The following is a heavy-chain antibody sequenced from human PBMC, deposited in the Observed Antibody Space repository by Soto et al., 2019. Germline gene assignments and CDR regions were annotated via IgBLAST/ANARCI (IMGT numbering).Heavy chain of an antibody. D-gene: IGHD1-26*01. J-gene: IGHJ4*02. CDR3: SGGVGDAI. CDR2: TNQDGSEK. V-gene: IGHV3-7*04. CDR1: GFSFRSDW. Sequence: EDQLVESGGGLVQPGGSLRLTCAVSGFSFRSDWMNWVRQAPGKGLEWVAHTNQDGSEKYYLDSVKGRFTIFRDNAKNLLYLQMNSLRGEDTAVYYCSGGVGDAIWGQGTLVTVSS.